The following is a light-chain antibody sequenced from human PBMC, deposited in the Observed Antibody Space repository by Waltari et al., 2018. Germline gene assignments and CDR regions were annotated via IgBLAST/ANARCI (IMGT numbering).Light chain of an antibody. CDR1: QDVNSE. V-gene: IGKV3-15*01. CDR2: GAS. Sequence: RARQDVNSELAGFKQKRSHAPRRRIYGASARAAGVPARCSGSGSGTEFTLTISSLQSEDFGVYYCQQSKIWPAFGQGTKVEI. J-gene: IGKJ1*01. CDR3: QQSKIWPA.